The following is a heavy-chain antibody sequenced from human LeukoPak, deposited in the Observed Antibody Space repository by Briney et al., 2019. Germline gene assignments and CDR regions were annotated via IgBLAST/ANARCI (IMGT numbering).Heavy chain of an antibody. J-gene: IGHJ3*02. CDR2: ITSSSSHI. V-gene: IGHV3-21*01. CDR3: ARDYDAFDI. CDR1: GFSFSIYT. Sequence: PGGSLRLSCAASGFSFSIYTMTWVRQAPGKGLEWVSSITSSSSHIYSADSVKGRFTISRDNAKNSLFLQMNSLRAEDTALYYCARDYDAFDIWGQGTMVTVSS.